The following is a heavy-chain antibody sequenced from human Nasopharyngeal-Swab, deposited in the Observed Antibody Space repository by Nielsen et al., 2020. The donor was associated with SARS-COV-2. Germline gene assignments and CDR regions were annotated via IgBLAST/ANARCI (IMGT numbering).Heavy chain of an antibody. Sequence: GGSLRLSCSASGFTFSSYGMHWVRQAPGKGLGWVAFIRYDGSNRYYTDPVKGRFTISRDNSKNTLYLQMNSLRGQDTAVYYCAKDFSIDSSSARVYSYYHMDVWGKGTTVTVSS. J-gene: IGHJ6*03. D-gene: IGHD6-6*01. CDR1: GFTFSSYG. V-gene: IGHV3-30*02. CDR2: IRYDGSNR. CDR3: AKDFSIDSSSARVYSYYHMDV.